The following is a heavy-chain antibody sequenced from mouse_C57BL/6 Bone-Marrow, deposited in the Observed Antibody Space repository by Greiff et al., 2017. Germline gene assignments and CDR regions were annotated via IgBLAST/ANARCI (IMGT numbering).Heavy chain of an antibody. Sequence: QVTLKESGPGILQSSQTLCLTCSFSGFSLSTSGMGVSWIRQPSGKGLEWLAHIYWDADKRYNLSLKSRLTISKDTSRNQILLKITSVDTANTDTYCCARRHYGYYFDYWGQGTTLTVSS. CDR2: IYWDADK. CDR1: GFSLSTSGMG. D-gene: IGHD1-1*01. J-gene: IGHJ2*01. V-gene: IGHV8-12*01. CDR3: ARRHYGYYFDY.